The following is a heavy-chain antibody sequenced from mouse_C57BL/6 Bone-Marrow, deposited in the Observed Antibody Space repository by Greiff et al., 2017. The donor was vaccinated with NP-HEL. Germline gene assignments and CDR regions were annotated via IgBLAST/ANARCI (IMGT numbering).Heavy chain of an antibody. CDR3: ARQAYYSNYLYYAMDY. V-gene: IGHV1-59*01. D-gene: IGHD2-5*01. J-gene: IGHJ4*01. CDR1: GYTFTSYW. CDR2: IDPSDSYT. Sequence: QVQLQQPGAELVRPGTSVKLSCKASGYTFTSYWMHWVKQRPGHGLEWIGVIDPSDSYTNYNQKFKGKATLTVDTSSSTAYMQLSSLTSEDSAVYYCARQAYYSNYLYYAMDYWGQGTSVTVSS.